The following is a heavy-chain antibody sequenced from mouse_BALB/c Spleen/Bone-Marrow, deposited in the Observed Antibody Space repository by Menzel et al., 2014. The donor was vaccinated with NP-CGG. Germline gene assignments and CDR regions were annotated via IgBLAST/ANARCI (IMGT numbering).Heavy chain of an antibody. V-gene: IGHV1-14*01. CDR2: INPYNDGT. CDR1: GYTFTSYV. J-gene: IGHJ3*01. D-gene: IGHD1-1*01. CDR3: ARTYYYGSNLFAY. Sequence: EVQLQQSGPELVKPGASVKMSCKASGYTFTSYVMHWVKQKPGQGLEWIGYINPYNDGTKYNEKFKGEATLTSDKSSSTAYMELSSLTSEDSAVYYCARTYYYGSNLFAYWGQGTLVTVSA.